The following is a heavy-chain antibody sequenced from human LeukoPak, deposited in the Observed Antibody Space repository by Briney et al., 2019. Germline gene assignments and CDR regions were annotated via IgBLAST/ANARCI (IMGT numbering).Heavy chain of an antibody. V-gene: IGHV4-59*12. Sequence: SETLSLTCTVSGGSISYYYWSWIRQPPGKGLEWIGYIYYSGSTNYNPSLKSRVTISVDTSKNQFSLQLNSVTPEDTAVYYCAREKQWLVRKYLGAFDIWGQGTMVTVSS. CDR1: GGSISYYY. CDR3: AREKQWLVRKYLGAFDI. CDR2: IYYSGST. J-gene: IGHJ3*02. D-gene: IGHD6-19*01.